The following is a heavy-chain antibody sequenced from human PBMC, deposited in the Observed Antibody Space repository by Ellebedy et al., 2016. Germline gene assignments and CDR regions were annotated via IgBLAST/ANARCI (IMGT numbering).Heavy chain of an antibody. CDR3: AKDSSGVGDY. J-gene: IGHJ4*02. Sequence: GESLKISXAASGFTFSSYGMHWVRQAPGKGLEWVAVISYDGSNKYYADSVKGRFTISRDNSKTTLYLQMNSLRAEDTAVYYCAKDSSGVGDYWGQGTLVTVSS. D-gene: IGHD1-26*01. V-gene: IGHV3-30*18. CDR1: GFTFSSYG. CDR2: ISYDGSNK.